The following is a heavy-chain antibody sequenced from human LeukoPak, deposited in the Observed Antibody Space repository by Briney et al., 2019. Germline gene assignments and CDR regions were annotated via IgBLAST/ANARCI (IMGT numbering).Heavy chain of an antibody. CDR2: INAGNGNT. D-gene: IGHD2-2*01. J-gene: IGHJ5*02. CDR3: ARDYCSSTSCYRSIYRFDP. Sequence: ASVKVSCKASGYTFTSYAMHWVRQAPGQRLEWMGWINAGNGNTKYSQKFQGRVTITRDTSASTAYMELSSLRSEDTAVYYCARDYCSSTSCYRSIYRFDPWGQGTLVTVSS. V-gene: IGHV1-3*01. CDR1: GYTFTSYA.